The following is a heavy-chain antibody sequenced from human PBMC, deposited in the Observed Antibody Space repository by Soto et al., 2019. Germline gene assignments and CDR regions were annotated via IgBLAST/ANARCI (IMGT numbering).Heavy chain of an antibody. Sequence: QVQLVQSGAEVKKPGASVKVSCKASRYTFTSYYIHWVRQAPGQGLEWMGWINPNNGYTKYTQKFQGRVTVTRDTSITTAFLELTRLQSDGTAVYYCAKAIFDFWSGYWSPSRDFWGQGTLVTVSS. V-gene: IGHV1-2*02. CDR1: RYTFTSYY. J-gene: IGHJ4*02. CDR2: INPNNGYT. CDR3: AKAIFDFWSGYWSPSRDF. D-gene: IGHD3-3*01.